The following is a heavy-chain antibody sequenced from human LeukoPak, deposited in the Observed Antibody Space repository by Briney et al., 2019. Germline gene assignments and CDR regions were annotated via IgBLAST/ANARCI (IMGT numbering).Heavy chain of an antibody. V-gene: IGHV5-51*01. D-gene: IGHD3-10*01. CDR3: ARQMVRSENRDY. CDR2: IYPDDSDT. J-gene: IGHJ4*02. Sequence: GASLKISCKGSGFRFTSYWIGWVRQMPGKGLEWMGIIYPDDSDTRYSPSFQGQVTISADKSISTAYLQWSSLKASDTAIYYCARQMVRSENRDYWGQGTLVTVSS. CDR1: GFRFTSYW.